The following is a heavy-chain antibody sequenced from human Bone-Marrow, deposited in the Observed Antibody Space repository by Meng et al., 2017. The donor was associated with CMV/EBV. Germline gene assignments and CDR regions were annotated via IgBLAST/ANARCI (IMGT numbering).Heavy chain of an antibody. D-gene: IGHD6-6*01. CDR2: MSWNSGSI. CDR3: AKGYSSSLDWYFDL. CDR1: GFTFDDYA. J-gene: IGHJ2*01. Sequence: GGSLRLSCAASGFTFDDYAMHWVRQAPGKGLEWVSGMSWNSGSIGYADSVKGRFTISIDNAKNSLYLQMNSLRAEDMALYYCAKGYSSSLDWYFDLWGRGTLVTVSS. V-gene: IGHV3-9*03.